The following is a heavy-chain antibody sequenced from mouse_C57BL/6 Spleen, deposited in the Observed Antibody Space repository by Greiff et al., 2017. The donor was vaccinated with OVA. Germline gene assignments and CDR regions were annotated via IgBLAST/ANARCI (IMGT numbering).Heavy chain of an antibody. V-gene: IGHV1-59*01. CDR2: IDPSDSYT. CDR3: ARITTVVESWFAY. D-gene: IGHD1-1*01. J-gene: IGHJ3*01. CDR1: GYTFTSYW. Sequence: QVQLQQPGAELVRPGTSVKLSCKASGYTFTSYWMHWVKQRPGQGLEWIGVIDPSDSYTNYNQKFKGKATLTVATSSSTAYMQLSSLTSEDSAVYDCARITTVVESWFAYWGQGTLVTVSA.